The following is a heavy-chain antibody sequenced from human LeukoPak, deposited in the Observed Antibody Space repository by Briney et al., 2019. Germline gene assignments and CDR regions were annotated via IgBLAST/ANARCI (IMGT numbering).Heavy chain of an antibody. CDR1: GYTFTSYG. Sequence: ASVKVSFKASGYTFTSYGINWVRQATGQGLEWMGWMNPNIGNTGDAQKFQGRVTITRNTSISTTYMELSSLRSEDTAVYYWARGSCSSTSCYTNYYYYYMDVWGKGTTVTVSS. CDR3: ARGSCSSTSCYTNYYYYYMDV. J-gene: IGHJ6*03. V-gene: IGHV1-8*03. CDR2: MNPNIGNT. D-gene: IGHD2-2*02.